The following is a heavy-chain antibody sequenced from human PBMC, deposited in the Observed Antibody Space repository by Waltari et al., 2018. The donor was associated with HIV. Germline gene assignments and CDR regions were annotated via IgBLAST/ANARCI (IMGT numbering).Heavy chain of an antibody. CDR3: ARRDGIISAFDI. Sequence: EVRLVQSGGGLVQPGGSLRLSCVASGLSVSGNYIGWVRQGPGTGLEWGSLIDNDVTTYYADSAKGRFTISRDTSKNTLSLDMNNLRPEDTAVYYGARRDGIISAFDIWGQGSMVTVSS. CDR1: GLSVSGNY. CDR2: IDNDVTT. V-gene: IGHV3-66*02. J-gene: IGHJ3*02. D-gene: IGHD3-10*01.